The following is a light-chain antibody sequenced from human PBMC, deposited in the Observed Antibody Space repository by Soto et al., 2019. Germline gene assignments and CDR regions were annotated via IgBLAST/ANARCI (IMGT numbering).Light chain of an antibody. CDR3: QQYNNWPLWT. J-gene: IGKJ1*01. V-gene: IGKV3-11*01. CDR1: QSINTY. Sequence: ENVLTQSPATLSLSPGEGATLSCRASQSINTYLAWYQQKPGQAPRLLIYGASSRATGIPDRFSGSGSGTDFTLTISSLEPEDFAVYYCQQYNNWPLWTFGQGTKVDI. CDR2: GAS.